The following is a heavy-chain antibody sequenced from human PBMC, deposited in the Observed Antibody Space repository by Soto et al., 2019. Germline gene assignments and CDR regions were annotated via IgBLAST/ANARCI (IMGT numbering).Heavy chain of an antibody. V-gene: IGHV4-4*02. Sequence: ASETLSLTCAVSGGSISSSKWWSWVRQRTGKGLEWNGEIYHSGSTNYNPSLKSRVTMTRNISIATAYMELSSLRPDDTALYYCARMATFGSLNWFDPWGQGTLVTVSS. J-gene: IGHJ5*02. CDR2: IYHSGST. CDR1: GGSISSSKW. CDR3: ARMATFGSLNWFDP. D-gene: IGHD3-16*01.